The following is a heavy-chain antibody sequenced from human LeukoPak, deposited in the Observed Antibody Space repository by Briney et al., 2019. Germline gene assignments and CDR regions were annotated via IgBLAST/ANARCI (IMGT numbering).Heavy chain of an antibody. Sequence: PGGSLRLSCAASGFTFSGYIMNWVRQAPGKGLEWVSFIGSSGNTIYYADSVKGRFTVSRDNAKNSLYLQMNSLRAEDTAVYYCARDQWLDYWGQGTLVPVSS. CDR2: IGSSGNTI. V-gene: IGHV3-48*01. CDR3: ARDQWLDY. CDR1: GFTFSGYI. D-gene: IGHD6-19*01. J-gene: IGHJ4*02.